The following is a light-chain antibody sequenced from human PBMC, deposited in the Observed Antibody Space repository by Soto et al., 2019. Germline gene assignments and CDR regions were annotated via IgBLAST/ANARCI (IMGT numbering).Light chain of an antibody. V-gene: IGKV1-5*01. Sequence: DIQMTQSTSTLSASVGDRVTITCRASQSISSWLAWYQQKPGKAPKLLIYDASSLESGVPSRFSGSGSGTEFTLTISRLEPEDFAVYYCQQYGSSLRWTFGQGTKVDI. CDR3: QQYGSSLRWT. J-gene: IGKJ1*01. CDR2: DAS. CDR1: QSISSW.